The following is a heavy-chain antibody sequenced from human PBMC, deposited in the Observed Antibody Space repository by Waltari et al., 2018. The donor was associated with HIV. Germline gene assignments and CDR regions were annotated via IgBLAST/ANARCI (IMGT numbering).Heavy chain of an antibody. D-gene: IGHD4-17*01. J-gene: IGHJ5*02. Sequence: QVQLQESGPGLVKPSQHLSLPSTVPGAPISSGASSWSWIRQPPGKGLEWLGYIYYSVSTYYNPSLKSRVTISVDTSKNQFSLKLSSVTAADTAVYYCARDSTVTTDWFDPWGQGTLVTVSS. CDR2: IYYSVST. CDR3: ARDSTVTTDWFDP. V-gene: IGHV4-30-4*01. CDR1: GAPISSGASS.